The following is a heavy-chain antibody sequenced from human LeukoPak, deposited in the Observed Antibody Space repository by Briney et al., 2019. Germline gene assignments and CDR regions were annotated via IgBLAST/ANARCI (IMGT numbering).Heavy chain of an antibody. D-gene: IGHD2-2*01. J-gene: IGHJ6*02. V-gene: IGHV4-59*08. CDR2: IYYSGST. CDR1: GGSISSYY. CDR3: AGYCSSTSCPDMQGYYYYGMDV. Sequence: SETLSLTCTVSGGSISSYYWSWIRQPPGKGLEWIGYIYYSGSTNYNPSLKSRVTISVDTSKNQFSLKLSSVTAADTAVYYCAGYCSSTSCPDMQGYYYYGMDVWGQGTTVTVSS.